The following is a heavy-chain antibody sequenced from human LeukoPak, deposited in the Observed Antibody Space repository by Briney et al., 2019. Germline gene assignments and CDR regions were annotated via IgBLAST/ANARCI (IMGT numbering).Heavy chain of an antibody. D-gene: IGHD7-27*01. CDR2: INSDGSST. CDR1: GFTFSSYA. Sequence: GGSLRLSCAASGFTFSSYAMSWVRQAPGKGLVWVSRINSDGSSTSYADSVKGRFTISRDNAKNTLYLQMNSLRAEDTAVYYCARLRLGITRWFDPWGQGTLVTVSS. J-gene: IGHJ5*02. CDR3: ARLRLGITRWFDP. V-gene: IGHV3-74*01.